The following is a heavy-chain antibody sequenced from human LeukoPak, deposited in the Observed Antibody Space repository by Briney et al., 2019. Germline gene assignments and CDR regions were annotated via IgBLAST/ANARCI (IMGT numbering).Heavy chain of an antibody. CDR1: GGSISSGGYY. CDR2: IYYSGST. V-gene: IGHV4-31*03. Sequence: SQTLSLTCTVSGGSISSGGYYWSWIRQHPGKGLEWIGYIYYSGSTYYNPSLKSRVTISVDTSKNQFSLKLSSVTAADTAVYYCARVLEFGLQSNYWGQGTLVTVSS. CDR3: ARVLEFGLQSNY. D-gene: IGHD4-11*01. J-gene: IGHJ4*02.